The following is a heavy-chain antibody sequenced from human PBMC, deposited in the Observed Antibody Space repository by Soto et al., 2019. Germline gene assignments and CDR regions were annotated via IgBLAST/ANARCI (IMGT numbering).Heavy chain of an antibody. Sequence: SETLSLTCTVSGGSISSYYWSWIRQPPGKGLEWIGYIYYSGSTNYNPSLKSRVTISLDTSKNQFSLKLSSVTAADTAVYYCARGSSIAGLYYGMDVWGQGTTVTVSS. J-gene: IGHJ6*02. CDR1: GGSISSYY. CDR2: IYYSGST. CDR3: ARGSSIAGLYYGMDV. V-gene: IGHV4-59*12. D-gene: IGHD6-6*01.